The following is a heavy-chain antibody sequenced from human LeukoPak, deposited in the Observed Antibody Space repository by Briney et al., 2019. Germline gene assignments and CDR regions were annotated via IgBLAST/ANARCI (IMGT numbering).Heavy chain of an antibody. CDR3: ASPQYDFWSGYPYYFDY. Sequence: SQTLSLTCAISGDSVSSNSAAWNWIRQSPSRGLEWLGRTYYRSKWYNDYAVSVKSRITINPDTSKNQFSLQLNSVTPEDTAVYYCASPQYDFWSGYPYYFDYWGQGTLVTVSS. CDR2: TYYRSKWYN. V-gene: IGHV6-1*01. D-gene: IGHD3-3*01. J-gene: IGHJ4*02. CDR1: GDSVSSNSAA.